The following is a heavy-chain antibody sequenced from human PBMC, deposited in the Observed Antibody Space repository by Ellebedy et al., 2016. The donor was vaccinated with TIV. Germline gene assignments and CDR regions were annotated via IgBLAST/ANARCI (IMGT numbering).Heavy chain of an antibody. Sequence: PGGSLRLSCEASGFAFDSSWMAWVRQTPEKGLEWVANLDQDGRQKDYVDSVRGRFTISRDNAQNLLFLQMNNLRLEDTAVYYCARDPYHGALDYWGQGTLVAVSS. CDR3: ARDPYHGALDY. D-gene: IGHD2-2*01. V-gene: IGHV3-7*01. CDR1: GFAFDSSW. J-gene: IGHJ4*02. CDR2: LDQDGRQK.